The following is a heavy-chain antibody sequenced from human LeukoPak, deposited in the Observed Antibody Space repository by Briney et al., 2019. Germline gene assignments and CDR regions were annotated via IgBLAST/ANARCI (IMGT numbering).Heavy chain of an antibody. CDR2: INHSGST. Sequence: PSETLSLTRAVYGGSFSGYYWSWIRQPPGKGLEWIGEINHSGSTNYNPSLKSRVTISVDTSKNQFSLKLSSVTAADTAVYYCARGGGTGTTDFDYWGQGTLVTVSS. J-gene: IGHJ4*02. CDR1: GGSFSGYY. CDR3: ARGGGTGTTDFDY. D-gene: IGHD1-1*01. V-gene: IGHV4-34*01.